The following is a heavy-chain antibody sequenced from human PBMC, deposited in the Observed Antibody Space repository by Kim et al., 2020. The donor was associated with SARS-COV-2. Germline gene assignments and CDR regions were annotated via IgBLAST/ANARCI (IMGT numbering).Heavy chain of an antibody. D-gene: IGHD5-18*01. CDR2: ISYHSGTK. J-gene: IGHJ4*02. CDR3: AKGDNEGYSYGIDY. V-gene: IGHV3-9*01. CDR1: GFRFGDYG. Sequence: GGSLRLSCAVSGFRFGDYGMHWVRQRPGKGLEWVSGISYHSGTKGYADSVKGRFTISRDNAKSSLYLQMNSLRTEDTALYYCAKGDNEGYSYGIDYWGQG.